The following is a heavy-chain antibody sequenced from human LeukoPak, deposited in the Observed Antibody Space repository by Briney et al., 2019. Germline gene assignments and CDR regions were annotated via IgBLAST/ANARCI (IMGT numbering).Heavy chain of an antibody. J-gene: IGHJ4*02. Sequence: GXXLRLSCAASGFTFSSYSMNWVRQAPGKGLEWVSSISTSSSYIYYADSVKGRFTISRDNAKNSLYLQMNSLRAEDTAVYYCAMSPYSSSWYVSYWGQGTLVTVSS. V-gene: IGHV3-21*01. CDR3: AMSPYSSSWYVSY. CDR1: GFTFSSYS. CDR2: ISTSSSYI. D-gene: IGHD6-13*01.